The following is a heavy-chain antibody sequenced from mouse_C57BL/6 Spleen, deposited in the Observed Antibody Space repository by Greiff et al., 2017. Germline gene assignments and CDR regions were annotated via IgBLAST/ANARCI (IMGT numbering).Heavy chain of an antibody. V-gene: IGHV1-80*01. CDR2: IYPGDGDT. Sequence: QVQLKQSGAELVKPGASVKISCKASGYAFSSYWMNWVKQRPGKGLEWIGQIYPGDGDTNYNGKFKGKATLTADKSSSTAYMQLSSLTSEDSAVYFCARFPYGSSFAYWGQGTLVTVSA. CDR3: ARFPYGSSFAY. D-gene: IGHD1-1*01. J-gene: IGHJ3*01. CDR1: GYAFSSYW.